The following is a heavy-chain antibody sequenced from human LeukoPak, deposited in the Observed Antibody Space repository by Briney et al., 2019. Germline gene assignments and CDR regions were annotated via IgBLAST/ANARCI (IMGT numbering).Heavy chain of an antibody. J-gene: IGHJ2*01. D-gene: IGHD5-18*01. Sequence: PSETLSLTCTVSGGSISSGSYYWSWIRQPAGKGLEWIGRIYTSGSTNYNPSLKSRVTISVDTSKNQFSLKLNSVTAADTAVYYCAREGFSGYSYGYFDLWGRGTLVTVSS. CDR2: IYTSGST. V-gene: IGHV4-61*02. CDR1: GGSISSGSYY. CDR3: AREGFSGYSYGYFDL.